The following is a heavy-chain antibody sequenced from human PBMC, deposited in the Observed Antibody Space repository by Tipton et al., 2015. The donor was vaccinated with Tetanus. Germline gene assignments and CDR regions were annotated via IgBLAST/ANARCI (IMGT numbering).Heavy chain of an antibody. J-gene: IGHJ6*02. Sequence: GSLRLSCAASGFTFSSYWMNWVRQAPGKGLEWVANIKQDGSEKYYVDSVKGRFTISRDNAKNSLYLQMNSLRAEDTALYYCAKGLGFYGMDVWGQGTTVTVSS. D-gene: IGHD3-3*01. CDR1: GFTFSSYW. V-gene: IGHV3-7*03. CDR2: IKQDGSEK. CDR3: AKGLGFYGMDV.